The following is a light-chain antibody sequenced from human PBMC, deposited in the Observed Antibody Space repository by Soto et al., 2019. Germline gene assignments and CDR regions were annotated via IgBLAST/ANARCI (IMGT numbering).Light chain of an antibody. CDR3: CSYAGSSTYV. Sequence: QSVLTQPASVSGSPGQSITISSTGTSSDVGSYNLVSWYQQHPGKAPKLMIYEGSKRPSGVSNRFSGSKSGNTASLTISGLQAEDEADYYCCSYAGSSTYVFGTGTKVTAL. J-gene: IGLJ1*01. CDR1: SSDVGSYNL. V-gene: IGLV2-23*01. CDR2: EGS.